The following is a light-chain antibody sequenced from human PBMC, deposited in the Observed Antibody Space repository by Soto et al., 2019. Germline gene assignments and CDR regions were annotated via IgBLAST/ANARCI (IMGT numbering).Light chain of an antibody. J-gene: IGKJ5*01. CDR3: QQYNNWPPIT. V-gene: IGKV3-15*01. Sequence: EIVLTQSPGTLSLSPGERATLSCRASQSVSSNLAWYQQKPGQAPRLLIYGASTRATGIPARFSGSGSGTEFTLTIRSLQSEDLAVYYCQQYNNWPPITVGNGTRLEIK. CDR2: GAS. CDR1: QSVSSN.